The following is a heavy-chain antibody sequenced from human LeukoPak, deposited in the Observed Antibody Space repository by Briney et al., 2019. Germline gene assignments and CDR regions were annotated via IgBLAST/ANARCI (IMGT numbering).Heavy chain of an antibody. CDR2: INHSGST. CDR3: AREGKYCSSTSCRLIDY. J-gene: IGHJ4*02. V-gene: IGHV4-34*01. Sequence: PSETLSLTCAVYGGSFSGYYWSWIRQPPGKGLEWIGEINHSGSTNYNPSLKSRVTISVDTSKNQFSPKLSSVAAADTAVYYCAREGKYCSSTSCRLIDYWGEGTLVTVSS. CDR1: GGSFSGYY. D-gene: IGHD2-2*01.